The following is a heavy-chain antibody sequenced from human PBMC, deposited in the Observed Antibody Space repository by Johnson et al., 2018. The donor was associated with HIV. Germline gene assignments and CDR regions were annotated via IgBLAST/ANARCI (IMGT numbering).Heavy chain of an antibody. D-gene: IGHD3-10*01. Sequence: QVQLVESGGGVVQPGRSLRLSCAASRFTFSRYGMHWVRQAPGKGLEWVAVIPYDGSNTYYADSVKGRFTISRDNSKNTVYLQMNSLRAEDTAVYYCAKDLPLVQGIIMGGGAFDIWGQGTVVTVSS. J-gene: IGHJ3*02. CDR1: RFTFSRYG. CDR2: IPYDGSNT. V-gene: IGHV3-30*18. CDR3: AKDLPLVQGIIMGGGAFDI.